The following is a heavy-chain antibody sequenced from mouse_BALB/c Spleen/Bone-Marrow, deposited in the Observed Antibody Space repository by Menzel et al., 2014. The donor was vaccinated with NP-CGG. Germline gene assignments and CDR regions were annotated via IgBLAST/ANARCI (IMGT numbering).Heavy chain of an antibody. CDR3: ARHGGYDPFAY. D-gene: IGHD2-2*01. Sequence: EVQLVESGGGLVKPGGSLKLSCAASGFTFSRYAMSWVRQSPEKRLEWVAEISSGGTYTYYPDTVTGRFTISRDNTKKTLYLQMSSLRSEDTALYYCARHGGYDPFAYWGQGTLVTVSA. CDR2: ISSGGTYT. J-gene: IGHJ3*01. V-gene: IGHV5-9-4*01. CDR1: GFTFSRYA.